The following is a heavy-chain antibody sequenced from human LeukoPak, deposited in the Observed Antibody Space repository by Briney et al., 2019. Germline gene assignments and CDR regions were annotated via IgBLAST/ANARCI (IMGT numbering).Heavy chain of an antibody. CDR2: IYTSGST. CDR3: ATGPRVDY. CDR1: GGSISSYY. Sequence: PSETLSLTCTVSGGSISSYYWSWIRQPPGKGLEWIGYIYTSGSTNYNPSLKSRVTISVDTSKNQFSLKLSSVTAADTAVYYCATGPRVDYWGQGTLVTVSS. V-gene: IGHV4-4*09. J-gene: IGHJ4*02.